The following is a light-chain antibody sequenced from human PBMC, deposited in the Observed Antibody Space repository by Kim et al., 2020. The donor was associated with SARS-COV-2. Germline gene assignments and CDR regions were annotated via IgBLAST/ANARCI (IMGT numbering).Light chain of an antibody. V-gene: IGKV1-27*01. CDR2: AAS. J-gene: IGKJ1*01. Sequence: DIQMTQSPSSLSASVGDRVTITCRASQDISNYLAWYQQKPGKVPKLLIYAASTLQSGVPSRFSGTGSGTDFTLTISSLQPEDVATYYCQKYYSDPEFGQGTKVEIK. CDR3: QKYYSDPE. CDR1: QDISNY.